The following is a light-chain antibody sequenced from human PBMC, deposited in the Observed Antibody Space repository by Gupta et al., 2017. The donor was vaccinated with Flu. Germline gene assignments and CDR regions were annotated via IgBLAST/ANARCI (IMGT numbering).Light chain of an antibody. J-gene: IGKJ3*01. V-gene: IGKV1-39*01. CDR3: QQSYSNPFT. CDR2: AAS. Sequence: DIQMTQSPSSLSASVGDRVTITCRASQSISSYLNWYQQKPGKAPKLLIYAASSLQSGVPSRFSGSGSGTDLTLTISSLQPEDFATYYCQQSYSNPFTFGPGTKSGYQT. CDR1: QSISSY.